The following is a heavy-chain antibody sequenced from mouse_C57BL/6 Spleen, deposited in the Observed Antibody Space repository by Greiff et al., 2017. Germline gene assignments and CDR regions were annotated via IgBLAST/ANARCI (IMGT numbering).Heavy chain of an antibody. CDR1: GFTFSDYG. D-gene: IGHD2-3*01. CDR2: ISSGSSTI. V-gene: IGHV5-17*01. J-gene: IGHJ2*01. Sequence: EVKVVESGGGLVKPGGSLKLSCAASGFTFSDYGMHWVRQAPEKGLEWVAYISSGSSTIYYAATVKGRFTISRDNAKNTLFLPMTSLRSKDTAMYYCAREDGYYYYLDYWGQGTTLTVSS. CDR3: AREDGYYYYLDY.